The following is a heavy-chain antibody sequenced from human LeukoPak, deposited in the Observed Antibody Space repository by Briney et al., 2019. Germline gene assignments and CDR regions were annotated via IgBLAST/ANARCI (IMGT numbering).Heavy chain of an antibody. CDR1: GGTFSSYA. J-gene: IGHJ6*04. CDR2: IIPIFGTA. V-gene: IGHV1-69*01. Sequence: SVKVSCKASGGTFSSYAISWVRQAPGQGPEWMGGIIPIFGTANYAQKFQGRVTITADESTSTAYTELSSLRSEDTAVYYCARKRAGTSLMDYYGMDVWGKGTTVTVSS. CDR3: ARKRAGTSLMDYYGMDV. D-gene: IGHD6-13*01.